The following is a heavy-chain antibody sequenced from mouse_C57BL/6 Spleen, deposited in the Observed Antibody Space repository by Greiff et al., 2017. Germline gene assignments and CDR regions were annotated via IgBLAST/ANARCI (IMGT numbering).Heavy chain of an antibody. CDR3: ASADLLLRSYYYAMDY. Sequence: DVKLVESGGGLVKPGGSLKLSCAASGFTFSDYGMHWVRQAPEKGLEWVAYISSGSSTIYYADTVKGRFTISRDNAKNTLFLQMTSLRSEDTAMYYCASADLLLRSYYYAMDYWGQGTSVTVSS. J-gene: IGHJ4*01. D-gene: IGHD1-1*01. CDR1: GFTFSDYG. V-gene: IGHV5-17*01. CDR2: ISSGSSTI.